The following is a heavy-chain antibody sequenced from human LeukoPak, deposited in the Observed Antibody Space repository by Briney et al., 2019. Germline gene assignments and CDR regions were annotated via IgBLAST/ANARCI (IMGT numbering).Heavy chain of an antibody. CDR1: GGSISSYY. Sequence: PSETLSLTCTVSGGSISSYYWSWIRQPPGKGLEWIGYIYYSGSTNYNPSLKSRVTISVDTSKNQFSLKLSSVTVADTAVYYCARAKAAAGVAWRGYFDCWGQGTLVTVSS. CDR2: IYYSGST. V-gene: IGHV4-59*01. CDR3: ARAKAAAGVAWRGYFDC. J-gene: IGHJ4*02. D-gene: IGHD6-13*01.